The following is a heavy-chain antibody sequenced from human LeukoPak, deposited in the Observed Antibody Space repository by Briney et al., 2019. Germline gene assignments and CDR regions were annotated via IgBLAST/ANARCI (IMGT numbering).Heavy chain of an antibody. D-gene: IGHD5-18*01. V-gene: IGHV3-7*01. CDR3: ARVGGRYSPIGY. CDR1: GFTFSSYW. CDR2: IKQDGSEK. Sequence: GESLRLCCAASGFTFSSYWMSWVRQAPGKGLEWVASIKQDGSEKYYVDSVKGRLTISRDNAKNSLYLQMNSLRAEDTAVYYCARVGGRYSPIGYWGQGTLVTVSS. J-gene: IGHJ4*02.